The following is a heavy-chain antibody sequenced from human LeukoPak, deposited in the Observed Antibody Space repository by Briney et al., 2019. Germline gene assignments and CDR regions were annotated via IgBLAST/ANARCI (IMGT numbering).Heavy chain of an antibody. D-gene: IGHD3-22*01. CDR3: ARDGGYYYDSSGRTLDY. CDR2: MNPNSGNT. J-gene: IGHJ4*02. CDR1: GYTFTSYD. V-gene: IGHV1-8*03. Sequence: ASVKVSCKASGYTFTSYDINWVRQATGQGLEWMGWMNPNSGNTGYAQKFQGRVTITRNTSISTAYMELSSLRSEDTAVYYCARDGGYYYDSSGRTLDYWGQGTLVTVSS.